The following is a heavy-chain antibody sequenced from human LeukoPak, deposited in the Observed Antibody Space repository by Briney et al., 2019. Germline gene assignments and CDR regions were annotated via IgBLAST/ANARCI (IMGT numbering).Heavy chain of an antibody. J-gene: IGHJ4*02. CDR3: ARDWDQTDAGDVVAVPAAV. CDR2: IYSGGST. CDR1: RFTVSSNY. D-gene: IGHD2-2*01. V-gene: IGHV3-66*01. Sequence: GGSLRLSRAASRFTVSSNYMSWVRQAPGKGLEWVSLIYSGGSTYYADSVKGRFALSRDNSKNTLYLQMNSLRAEDTAVYYCARDWDQTDAGDVVAVPAAVWGQGTLVTVSS.